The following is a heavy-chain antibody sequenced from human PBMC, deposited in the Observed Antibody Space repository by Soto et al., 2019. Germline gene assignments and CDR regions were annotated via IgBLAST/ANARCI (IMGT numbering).Heavy chain of an antibody. V-gene: IGHV1-69*01. J-gene: IGHJ4*02. D-gene: IGHD3-22*01. CDR3: ASSRVVTMIVVVLDY. CDR1: GGTFSSYA. Sequence: QVQLVQSGAEVKKPGSSVKVSCKASGGTFSSYAISWVRQAPGQGLEWMGGIIPIFGTANYAQKFQGRVTIRADESTRTAYMELSSLRSEDTAVYYCASSRVVTMIVVVLDYWGQGTLVTVSS. CDR2: IIPIFGTA.